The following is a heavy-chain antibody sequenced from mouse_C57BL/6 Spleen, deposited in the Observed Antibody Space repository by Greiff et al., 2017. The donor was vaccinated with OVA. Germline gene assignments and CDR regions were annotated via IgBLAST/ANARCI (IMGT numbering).Heavy chain of an antibody. CDR1: GYTFTSYW. V-gene: IGHV1-50*01. D-gene: IGHD1-1*01. CDR3: ARPYYYGSSHYFDD. CDR2: IDPSDSYT. J-gene: IGHJ2*01. Sequence: VQLQQPGAELVKPGASVKLSCKASGYTFTSYWMQWVKQRPGQGLEWIGEIDPSDSYTNYNPKFKGKATLTVDTSSSTAYMQLSSLTSEDSAVYYCARPYYYGSSHYFDDWGQGTTRTGSS.